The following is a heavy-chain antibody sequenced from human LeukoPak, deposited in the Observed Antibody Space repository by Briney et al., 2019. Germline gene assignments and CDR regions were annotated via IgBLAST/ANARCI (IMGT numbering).Heavy chain of an antibody. D-gene: IGHD6-19*01. Sequence: GGTLRLSCAASGFTFSNYWMLWVRQAPGKGLVWVSRINSDARSTSYADSVKGRFTISRDNAKNTLYLQMNSLRAEDTAVYYCARGADTGYSSDSWGQGTLVTVSS. CDR1: GFTFSNYW. V-gene: IGHV3-74*01. CDR2: INSDARST. CDR3: ARGADTGYSSDS. J-gene: IGHJ5*02.